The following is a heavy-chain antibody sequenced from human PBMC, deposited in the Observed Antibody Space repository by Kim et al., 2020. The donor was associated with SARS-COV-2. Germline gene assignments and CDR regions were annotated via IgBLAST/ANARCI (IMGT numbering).Heavy chain of an antibody. J-gene: IGHJ4*02. Sequence: GGSLRLSCAASGFTFSSYGMHWVRQAPGKGLEWVAVISYDGSNKYYADSVKGRFTISRDNSKNTLFLQMNSLRAEDTAVYYCAKDTQLLWFGELLTPCDYWGQGTLVTVSS. CDR3: AKDTQLLWFGELLTPCDY. D-gene: IGHD3-10*01. V-gene: IGHV3-30*18. CDR2: ISYDGSNK. CDR1: GFTFSSYG.